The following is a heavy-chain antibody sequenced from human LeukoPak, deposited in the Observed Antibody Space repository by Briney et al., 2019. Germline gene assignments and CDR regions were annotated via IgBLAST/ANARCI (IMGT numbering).Heavy chain of an antibody. CDR3: AKNRLIGVPAAIGY. V-gene: IGHV3-72*01. D-gene: IGHD2-2*01. J-gene: IGHJ4*02. CDR1: GFIFRDHY. Sequence: GGSLRLSCAASGFIFRDHYMAWVRQAPGKGLEWVGRIRNRANGYTTEYAASVKGRFTISRDDSTNSLYLQMNSLRAEDTAVYYCAKNRLIGVPAAIGYWGQGTLVTVSS. CDR2: IRNRANGYTT.